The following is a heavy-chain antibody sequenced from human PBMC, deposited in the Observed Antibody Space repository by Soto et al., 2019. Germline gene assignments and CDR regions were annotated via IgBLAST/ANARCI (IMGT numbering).Heavy chain of an antibody. CDR3: ARPGGSYQWYYSYY. CDR2: IYSGGST. D-gene: IGHD2-15*01. J-gene: IGHJ4*02. Sequence: EVQLVESGGGLVQPGGSLRLSCAASGFTVSSNYMSWVRQAPGKGLEWVSVIYSGGSTYYADSVKGRFTIARHNSKNTLYLQMKSLRAEDTAVYYCARPGGSYQWYYSYYRGQGTLVTVSS. V-gene: IGHV3-53*04. CDR1: GFTVSSNY.